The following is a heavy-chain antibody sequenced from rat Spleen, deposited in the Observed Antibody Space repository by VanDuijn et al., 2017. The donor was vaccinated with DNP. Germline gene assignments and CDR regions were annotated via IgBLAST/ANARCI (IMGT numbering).Heavy chain of an antibody. CDR2: ITGSGGNT. D-gene: IGHD1-4*01. V-gene: IGHV5-31*01. CDR3: ARATRGGVFPSYYWYFDF. CDR1: GLTFNNYW. J-gene: IGHJ1*01. Sequence: EVQLVESGGDLVQPGRSLKLSCVASGLTFNNYWMAWIRQVPGKGLEWVASITGSGGNTYHPDSVKGRFTISRDNAKNTLYLQMNSLRAEDMATYYCARATRGGVFPSYYWYFDFWGPGTMVTVSS.